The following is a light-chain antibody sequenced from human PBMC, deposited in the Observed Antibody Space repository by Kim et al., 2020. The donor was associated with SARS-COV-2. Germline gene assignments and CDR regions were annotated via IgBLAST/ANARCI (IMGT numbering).Light chain of an antibody. CDR2: DNN. Sequence: GQEVTISCSGSSSNIGNNYVSWYQQLPGTAPKLLIYDNNRRPSGIPDRFSGSKSGTSATLGITGLQTGDEADYYCGTWDSSLSAWVFGGGTQLTVL. CDR3: GTWDSSLSAWV. J-gene: IGLJ3*02. CDR1: SSNIGNNY. V-gene: IGLV1-51*01.